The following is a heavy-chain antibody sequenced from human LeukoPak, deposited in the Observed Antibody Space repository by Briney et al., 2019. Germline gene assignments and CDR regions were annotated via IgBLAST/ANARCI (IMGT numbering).Heavy chain of an antibody. Sequence: PGGSLRLSCAASGFTFSRYWMHWVRQAPGKGLVWVSRINSDGSSTNYADPVKGRFTISRDNAKNTLYLQMNSLRAEDTAVYYCARSDSSAYGNYWGQGTLVTVSS. CDR1: GFTFSRYW. D-gene: IGHD3-22*01. CDR2: INSDGSST. J-gene: IGHJ4*02. V-gene: IGHV3-74*01. CDR3: ARSDSSAYGNY.